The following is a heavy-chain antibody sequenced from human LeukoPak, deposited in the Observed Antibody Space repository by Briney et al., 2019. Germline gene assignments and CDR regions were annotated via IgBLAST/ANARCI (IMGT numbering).Heavy chain of an antibody. CDR2: NPSGGGT. D-gene: IGHD4-17*01. V-gene: IGHV1-46*01. J-gene: IGHJ4*02. Sequence: NPSGGGTTYAQKFQGRVTMTRDTSTSTVYMELSSLRSEDTAVYYCARDQDTIGYGENLYWGQGVLVTVSS. CDR3: ARDQDTIGYGENLY.